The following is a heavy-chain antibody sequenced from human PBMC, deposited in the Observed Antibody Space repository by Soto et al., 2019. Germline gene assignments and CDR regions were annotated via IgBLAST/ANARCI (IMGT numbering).Heavy chain of an antibody. Sequence: QVQLQESGPGLVKPSQTLSLTCTVSGGSISSGDYYWSWIRQPPGKGLEWIGYIYYSGSTYYNPSLQSPVTTSVDTSKNQFSPKLSAVTTTDHSVYYFVTENYGSYDYWGQGTLVTVSS. D-gene: IGHD4-17*01. CDR1: GGSISSGDYY. CDR2: IYYSGST. CDR3: VTENYGSYDY. V-gene: IGHV4-30-4*01. J-gene: IGHJ4*02.